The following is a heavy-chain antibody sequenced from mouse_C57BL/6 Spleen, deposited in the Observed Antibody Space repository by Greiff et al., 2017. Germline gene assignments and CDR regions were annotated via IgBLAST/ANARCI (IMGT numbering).Heavy chain of an antibody. J-gene: IGHJ3*01. CDR1: GYTFTGYW. CDR2: ILPGSGST. D-gene: IGHD2-3*01. Sequence: VHLVESGAELMKPGASVKLSCKATGYTFTGYWIEWVKQRPGHGLEWIGEILPGSGSTHYNEKFKGKATFTADTSSNTAYMQLSSLTTEDSASYYCARGYDGYPAWFAYWGQGTLVTVSA. CDR3: ARGYDGYPAWFAY. V-gene: IGHV1-9*01.